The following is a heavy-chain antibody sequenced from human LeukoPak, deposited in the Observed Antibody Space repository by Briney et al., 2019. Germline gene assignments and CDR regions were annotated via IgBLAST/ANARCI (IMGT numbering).Heavy chain of an antibody. CDR2: ISSSSSYI. J-gene: IGHJ4*02. CDR3: ARAHSSSWYRYYFDY. D-gene: IGHD6-13*01. Sequence: GGSLRLSCAASGFTFSSYSMNWVRQAPGKGLEWVSSISSSSSYIYYADSVKGRFTISRDNSKNTLYLQMNSLRAEDTAVYYCARAHSSSWYRYYFDYWGQGTLVTVSS. V-gene: IGHV3-21*01. CDR1: GFTFSSYS.